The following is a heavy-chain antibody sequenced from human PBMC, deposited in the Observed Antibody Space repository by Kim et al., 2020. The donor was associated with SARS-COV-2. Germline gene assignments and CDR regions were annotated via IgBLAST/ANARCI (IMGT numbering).Heavy chain of an antibody. CDR3: ASSLQVVPPATDGFDV. CDR1: GDSVSSNSAT. V-gene: IGHV6-1*01. Sequence: SQTLSLTCAISGDSVSSNSATWNWIRQSPSRGLEWLGRTYYRSKWYSDYVVSVKSRITINTDTSKNQFSLLLKSVTPEDTAMHYCASSLQVVPPATDGFDVWGQGAMVTVSS. CDR2: TYYRSKWYS. D-gene: IGHD2-2*01. J-gene: IGHJ3*01.